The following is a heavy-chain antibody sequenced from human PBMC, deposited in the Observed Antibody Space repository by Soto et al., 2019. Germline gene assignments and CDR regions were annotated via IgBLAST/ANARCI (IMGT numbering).Heavy chain of an antibody. V-gene: IGHV4-59*01. CDR1: GGSISSYY. J-gene: IGHJ4*02. D-gene: IGHD6-13*01. CDR2: IYYSGST. Sequence: SETLSLTCTVSGGSISSYYWSWIRQPPGKGLEWIGYIYYSGSTNYNPSLKSRVTISVDTSKNQFSLKLSSVTAADTAVYYCARDGSSWYPTYYFDCWGQGTLVTVSS. CDR3: ARDGSSWYPTYYFDC.